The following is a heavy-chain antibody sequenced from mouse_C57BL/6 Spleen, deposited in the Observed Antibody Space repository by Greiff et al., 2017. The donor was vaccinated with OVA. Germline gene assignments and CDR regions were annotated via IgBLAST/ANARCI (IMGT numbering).Heavy chain of an antibody. CDR3: ARGYYDYDVGGYYAMDY. D-gene: IGHD2-4*01. CDR2: INPSNGGT. Sequence: QVQLQQPGTELVKPGASVKLSCKASGYTFTSYWLHWVKQRPGQGLEWIGNINPSNGGTNYNEQFKSKATLTVDTSSSTAYMQLSSLTAEYSAVYYCARGYYDYDVGGYYAMDYWGQGTSVTVSA. V-gene: IGHV1-53*01. J-gene: IGHJ4*01. CDR1: GYTFTSYW.